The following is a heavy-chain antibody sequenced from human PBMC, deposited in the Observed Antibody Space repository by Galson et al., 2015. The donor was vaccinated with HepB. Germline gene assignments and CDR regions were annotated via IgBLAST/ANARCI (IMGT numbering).Heavy chain of an antibody. D-gene: IGHD2-2*02. Sequence: SCKASGGTFSSYAISWVRQAPGPGLEWMGGIIPIFGTADHAQKFQGRVTITADESTSTAYMELSSLRSEDTAVYYCARARHCSSTSCYTGVDAFDIWGQGTMVTVSS. CDR3: ARARHCSSTSCYTGVDAFDI. V-gene: IGHV1-69*01. J-gene: IGHJ3*02. CDR2: IIPIFGTA. CDR1: GGTFSSYA.